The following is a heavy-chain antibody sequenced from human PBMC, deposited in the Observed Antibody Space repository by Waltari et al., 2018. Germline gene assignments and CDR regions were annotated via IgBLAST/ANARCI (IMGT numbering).Heavy chain of an antibody. V-gene: IGHV3-30-3*01. D-gene: IGHD1-26*01. J-gene: IGHJ5*02. CDR2: ISYDGSNK. CDR3: AREVGATMGWFDP. Sequence: QVQLVESGGGVVQPGRSLRLSCAASGFTFSSYAMHWVRQAPGKGLEWVAVISYDGSNKYYADSVKGRFTISRDNSKNTLYLQMNSLRAEDTAVYYCAREVGATMGWFDPWGQGTLVTVSS. CDR1: GFTFSSYA.